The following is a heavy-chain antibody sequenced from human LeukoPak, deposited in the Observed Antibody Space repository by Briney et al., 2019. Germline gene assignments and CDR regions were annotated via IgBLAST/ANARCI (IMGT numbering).Heavy chain of an antibody. J-gene: IGHJ4*02. Sequence: SETLSLTCTVSGDSFSSVTDYWAWIRQPPGKGLEWIASGDYSGGTYYNPSLESRVAISADMSKNQFSLKLTSVTGADTAVYYCARTRSSTWHLLDYWGQGTLVTVSS. CDR2: GDYSGGT. CDR1: GDSFSSVTDY. CDR3: ARTRSSTWHLLDY. D-gene: IGHD6-13*01. V-gene: IGHV4-39*07.